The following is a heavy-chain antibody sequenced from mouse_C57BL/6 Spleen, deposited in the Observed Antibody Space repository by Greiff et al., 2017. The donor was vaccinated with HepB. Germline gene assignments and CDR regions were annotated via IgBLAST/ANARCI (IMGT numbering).Heavy chain of an antibody. CDR1: GYTFTSYW. D-gene: IGHD1-1*01. J-gene: IGHJ1*03. Sequence: QVQLQQPGAELVRPGTSVKLSCKASGYTFTSYWMHWVKQRPGQGLEWIGVIDPSDSYTNYNQKFKGKATLTVDTSSSTAYMQLSSLTSEDSAVYYCARRDYGSSYLWYFDVWGTGTTVTVSS. CDR3: ARRDYGSSYLWYFDV. CDR2: IDPSDSYT. V-gene: IGHV1-59*01.